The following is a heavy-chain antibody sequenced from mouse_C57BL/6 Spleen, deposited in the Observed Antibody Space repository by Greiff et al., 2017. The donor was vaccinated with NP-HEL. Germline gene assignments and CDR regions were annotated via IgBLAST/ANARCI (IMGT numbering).Heavy chain of an antibody. CDR3: ARHDELTGTEFAY. D-gene: IGHD4-1*01. CDR2: ISSGGSYT. J-gene: IGHJ3*01. V-gene: IGHV5-6*01. CDR1: GFTFSSYG. Sequence: EVKVVESGGDLVKPGGSLKLSCAASGFTFSSYGMSWVRQTPDKRLEWVATISSGGSYTYYPDSVKGRFTISRDNAKNTLYLLMSSLKSEDTAMYYCARHDELTGTEFAYWGQGTLVTVSA.